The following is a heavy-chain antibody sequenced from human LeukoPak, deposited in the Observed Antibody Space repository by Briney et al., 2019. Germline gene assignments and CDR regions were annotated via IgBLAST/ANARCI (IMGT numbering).Heavy chain of an antibody. CDR1: GLAFSSYA. J-gene: IGHJ6*03. CDR3: AKGMGTYYYYMDV. Sequence: GGSLRLSCAASGLAFSSYAMNWVRQAPGKGLEWVSGISGSGGSTYYADSVKGRFTISRDNSKNTLYLQMNSLRAEDTAVYYCAKGMGTYYYYMDVWGKGTTVTVSS. V-gene: IGHV3-23*01. D-gene: IGHD1-1*01. CDR2: ISGSGGST.